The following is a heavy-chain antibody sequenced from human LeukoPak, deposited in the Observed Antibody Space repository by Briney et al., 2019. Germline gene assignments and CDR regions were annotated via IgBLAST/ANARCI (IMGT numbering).Heavy chain of an antibody. V-gene: IGHV1-18*01. CDR3: GRVINGFIDY. CDR2: ITTSNGNT. Sequence: GASVKVSCKASGGTFSSYAISWVRQAPGQGLEWMGWITTSNGNTNYAQKFQGKFTMTSDTSTSTAYMELRSLRSDDTAVYYCGRVINGFIDYWGQGTVVTVSS. D-gene: IGHD2-8*01. CDR1: GGTFSSYA. J-gene: IGHJ4*02.